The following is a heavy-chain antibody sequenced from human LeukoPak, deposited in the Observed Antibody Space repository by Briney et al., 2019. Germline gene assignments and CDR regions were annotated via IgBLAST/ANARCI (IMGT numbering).Heavy chain of an antibody. CDR1: GFTFSTSE. J-gene: IGHJ6*03. CDR3: AREQPMWSGSYSENYYYYMEV. Sequence: PGGSLRLSCAASGFTFSTSEMNWVRQAPGKGLEWVSYIDDSGSTIYYADSVKGRFTISRENAKASLYLQVNNLRAEDTAVYYCAREQPMWSGSYSENYYYYMEVWGKGTTVTVSS. CDR2: IDDSGSTI. D-gene: IGHD3-3*01. V-gene: IGHV3-48*03.